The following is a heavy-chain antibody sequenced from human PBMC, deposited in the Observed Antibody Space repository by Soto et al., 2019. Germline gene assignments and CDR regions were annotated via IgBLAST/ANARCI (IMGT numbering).Heavy chain of an antibody. V-gene: IGHV3-33*01. J-gene: IGHJ3*02. CDR1: GFTFSSYG. Sequence: QVQLVESGGGVVQPGRSLRLSCAASGFTFSSYGMHWVRQAPGKGLEWVAVIWSDGSDKYYADSVKGRFTISRDKSKNTLYLQMNSLRAEDTAEYYCARRVGQRYDFDMWGQGTVVTVSS. CDR3: ARRVGQRYDFDM. D-gene: IGHD6-25*01. CDR2: IWSDGSDK.